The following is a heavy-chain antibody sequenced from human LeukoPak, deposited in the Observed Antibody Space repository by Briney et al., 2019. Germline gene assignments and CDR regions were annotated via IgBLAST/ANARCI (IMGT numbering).Heavy chain of an antibody. CDR3: ARMPTGYSSSWYWVY. V-gene: IGHV4-39*07. CDR2: IYYSGST. D-gene: IGHD6-13*01. Sequence: SETLSLTCTVSGGSISSSSYYWGWIRQPPGKGLEWIGSIYYSGSTYYNPSLKSRVTISVDTSKNQFSLKLSSATAADTAVYYCARMPTGYSSSWYWVYWGQGTLVTVSS. CDR1: GGSISSSSYY. J-gene: IGHJ4*02.